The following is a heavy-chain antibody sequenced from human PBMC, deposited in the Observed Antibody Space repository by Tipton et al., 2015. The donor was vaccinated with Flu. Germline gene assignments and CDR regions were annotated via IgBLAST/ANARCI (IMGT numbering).Heavy chain of an antibody. D-gene: IGHD3-22*01. CDR3: ASLYDSTGSYRGTGYYYAMDV. J-gene: IGHJ6*02. V-gene: IGHV4-31*03. CDR2: IHHSGST. Sequence: TLSLTCTVSGAGGSISSSDYYWSWIRLHPGKGLEWIGYIHHSGSTYCIPSLKSRVTISVDTSKNQFSLNLSSVTAADTAVYYCASLYDSTGSYRGTGYYYAMDVWGQGTTVPVSS. CDR1: GAGGSISSSDYY.